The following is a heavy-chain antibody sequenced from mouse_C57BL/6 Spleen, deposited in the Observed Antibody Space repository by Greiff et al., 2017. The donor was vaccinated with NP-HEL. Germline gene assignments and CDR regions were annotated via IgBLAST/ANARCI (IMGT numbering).Heavy chain of an antibody. CDR1: GYAFSSSW. Sequence: VQLQQSGPELVKPGASVKISCKASGYAFSSSWMNWVKQRPGKGLEWIGRIYPGDGDTNYNGKFKGKATLTADKSSSTAYMQLSSLTSEDSAVYFCARYPYYGSSYEDYWGQGTTLTVSS. CDR3: ARYPYYGSSYEDY. V-gene: IGHV1-82*01. CDR2: IYPGDGDT. J-gene: IGHJ2*01. D-gene: IGHD1-1*01.